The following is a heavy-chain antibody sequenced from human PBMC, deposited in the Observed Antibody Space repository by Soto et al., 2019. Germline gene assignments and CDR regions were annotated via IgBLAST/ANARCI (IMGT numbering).Heavy chain of an antibody. V-gene: IGHV3-64*07. CDR3: ARGYYYGSGLYYFDY. CDR2: ISPSGDST. CDR1: GFTFSSSY. D-gene: IGHD3-10*01. J-gene: IGHJ4*02. Sequence: EVQLVESGGGLVQPGGSLRLSCAASGFTFSSSYMHWVRQAPGKGLQYVSAISPSGDSTFYTDSVKGRFTISRDNSKNMLYLQMGSLRAEDMAVYYCARGYYYGSGLYYFDYWGQGTLVTVSS.